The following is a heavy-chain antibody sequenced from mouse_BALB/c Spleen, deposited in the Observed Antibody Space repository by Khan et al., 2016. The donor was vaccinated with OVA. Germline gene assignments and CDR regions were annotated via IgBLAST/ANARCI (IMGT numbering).Heavy chain of an antibody. Sequence: QVQLQQSGAELMKPGASVKISCKTTGYTFSNYWIDWIKQRPGHGLEWIGEILPGRGNINYTEKFKGQATFTVDTSSNIAYMQLNSLTSEDSAVYYGARWAGTTDGMDYWGQGTSVTVSS. D-gene: IGHD2-12*01. V-gene: IGHV1-9*01. CDR2: ILPGRGNI. CDR3: ARWAGTTDGMDY. CDR1: GYTFSNYW. J-gene: IGHJ4*01.